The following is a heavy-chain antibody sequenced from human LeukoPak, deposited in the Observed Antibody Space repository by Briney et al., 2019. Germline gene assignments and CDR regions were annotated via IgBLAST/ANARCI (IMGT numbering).Heavy chain of an antibody. Sequence: TSETLSLTCTVSGGSISSYYWSWIQQPPGKGLEWIGYIYYSGSTNYNPSLKSRVTISVETSKNEFSLKLRSVTAADTAVYYCARVTGYRIEDYFDYWGQGTLVTVSS. D-gene: IGHD6-13*01. CDR3: ARVTGYRIEDYFDY. J-gene: IGHJ4*02. V-gene: IGHV4-59*01. CDR1: GGSISSYY. CDR2: IYYSGST.